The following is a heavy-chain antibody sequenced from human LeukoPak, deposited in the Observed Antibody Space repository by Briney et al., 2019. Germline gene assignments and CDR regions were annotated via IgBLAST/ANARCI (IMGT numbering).Heavy chain of an antibody. D-gene: IGHD3-10*01. CDR1: GGSFSRPF. CDR3: ARAERRIDLARGVFGSHFDS. Sequence: SETLSLTCAVSGGSFSRPFWSWIRQTPGKGLEWIGEIDHSGRTDYNPSLEGRVTMSVDTSKNQFSLRLTSVTAADTAVYFCARAERRIDLARGVFGSHFDSWGQGTLVSVSS. CDR2: IDHSGRT. J-gene: IGHJ5*01. V-gene: IGHV4-34*01.